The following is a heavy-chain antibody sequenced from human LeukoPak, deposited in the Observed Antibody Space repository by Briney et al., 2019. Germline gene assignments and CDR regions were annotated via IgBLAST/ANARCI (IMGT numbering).Heavy chain of an antibody. Sequence: SETLSLTCTVSGGSISSGGYYWSWIRQPPGKGLEWIGYIYHSGSTYYNPSLKSRVTISVDRSKNQFSLKLSSVTAADTALYYCQLRGWELQYGDYWGQGTLVTVSS. CDR3: QLRGWELQYGDY. V-gene: IGHV4-30-2*01. J-gene: IGHJ4*02. CDR1: GGSISSGGYY. D-gene: IGHD1-26*01. CDR2: IYHSGST.